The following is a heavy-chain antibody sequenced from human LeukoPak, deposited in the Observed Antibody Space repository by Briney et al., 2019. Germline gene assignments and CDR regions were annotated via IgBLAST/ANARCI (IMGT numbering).Heavy chain of an antibody. CDR2: ISSSSSYI. D-gene: IGHD3-10*01. CDR1: GFTFSSYS. J-gene: IGHJ4*02. V-gene: IGHV3-21*01. CDR3: ARRYMVRGDHDY. Sequence: PGGSLRLSCAASGFTFSSYSMNWVRQAPGKGLEWVSSISSSSSYIYYADSVKGRFTISRDNAKNSLYLQMNSLRAEDTAVYYCARRYMVRGDHDYWGQGTLVTVSS.